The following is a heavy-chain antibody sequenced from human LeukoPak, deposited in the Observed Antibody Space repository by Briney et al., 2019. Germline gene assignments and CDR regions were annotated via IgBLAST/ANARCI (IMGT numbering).Heavy chain of an antibody. J-gene: IGHJ5*02. CDR2: INWNGDSV. Sequence: PGGSLRLSCAASGFTFDDYAMHWVRQAPGKGLEWVSGINWNGDSVNYADSVKGRFTISRDNAKNSLYLRMNSLRAEDTALYYCARDLLGSWGQGTLVTVSP. V-gene: IGHV3-9*01. CDR1: GFTFDDYA. CDR3: ARDLLGS.